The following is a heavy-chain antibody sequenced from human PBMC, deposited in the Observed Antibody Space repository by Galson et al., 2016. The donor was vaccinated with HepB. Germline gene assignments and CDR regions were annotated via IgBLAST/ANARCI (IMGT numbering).Heavy chain of an antibody. V-gene: IGHV4-61*01. CDR3: ARDQLGCGGDCWSL. D-gene: IGHD2-21*02. CDR1: GGSVSSDNYY. J-gene: IGHJ4*02. CDR2: ISYSGST. Sequence: SETLSLTCTVSGGSVSSDNYYWSWIRQPPGKGLEWIGYISYSGSTNYNPSLKSRVTISADTSKNQFSLKLNSVTAADTAVYYCARDQLGCGGDCWSLWGQGTLVTVSS.